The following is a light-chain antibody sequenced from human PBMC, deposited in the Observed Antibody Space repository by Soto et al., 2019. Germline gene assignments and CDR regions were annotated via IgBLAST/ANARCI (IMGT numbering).Light chain of an antibody. J-gene: IGLJ3*02. CDR1: GSDVGSYNY. CDR3: SSYTTDTIWV. V-gene: IGLV2-14*01. CDR2: EVN. Sequence: LTQPASVSGSPGQSITLSCIGTGSDVGSYNYVSWYQQRPGKAPKLMIYEVNNRPSGVSDRFSGSKSANTASLTISGLQSEDEATYYCSSYTTDTIWVFGGGTKVTVL.